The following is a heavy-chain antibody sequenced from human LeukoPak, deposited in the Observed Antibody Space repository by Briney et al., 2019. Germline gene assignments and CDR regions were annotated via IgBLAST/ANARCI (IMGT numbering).Heavy chain of an antibody. CDR1: GFTFSSYS. J-gene: IGHJ4*02. CDR2: ISSSSSTI. V-gene: IGHV3-48*01. D-gene: IGHD3-22*01. CDR3: APKMYYYDSSAYYPFDY. Sequence: GGSPRLSCTASGFTFSSYSMNWVRQTPGKGLEWVSYISSSSSTIHYADSVKGRFTISRDNAKNSLYLEMNSLRAEDTAVYYCAPKMYYYDSSAYYPFDYWGQGTLVTVSS.